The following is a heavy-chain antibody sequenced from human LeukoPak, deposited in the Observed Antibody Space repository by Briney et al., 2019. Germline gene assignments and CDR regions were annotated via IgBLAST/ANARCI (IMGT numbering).Heavy chain of an antibody. CDR2: ISGTTGTT. Sequence: GGSLRLSCAASGFSFSSYAMSWIRQAPGRGLEWLSAISGTTGTTFYADSVKGRFTISRDNSKNTLFLQMNSLRAEDTAVYYCAAKTSYGDRYFDYWGQGTLVTVSS. V-gene: IGHV3-23*01. J-gene: IGHJ4*02. CDR1: GFSFSSYA. CDR3: AAKTSYGDRYFDY. D-gene: IGHD4-17*01.